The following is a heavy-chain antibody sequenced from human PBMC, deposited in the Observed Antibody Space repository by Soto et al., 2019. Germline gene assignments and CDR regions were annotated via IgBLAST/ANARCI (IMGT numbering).Heavy chain of an antibody. Sequence: SDTLSLTCAFYGVSFSCGYLSFIRQPPGKGLEWIGEINHIGINNYNPSLKSRVTISVDTSKNQLSLNLSSVTAAETAVYYCARLRFCSRYYGMDVWGQGTTVTVSS. CDR2: INHIGIN. CDR3: ARLRFCSRYYGMDV. CDR1: GVSFSCGY. D-gene: IGHD3-16*01. J-gene: IGHJ6*02. V-gene: IGHV4-34*01.